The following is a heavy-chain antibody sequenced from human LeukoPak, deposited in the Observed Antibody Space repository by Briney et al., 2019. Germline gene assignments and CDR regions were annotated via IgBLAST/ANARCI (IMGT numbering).Heavy chain of an antibody. D-gene: IGHD6-13*01. V-gene: IGHV3-23*01. J-gene: IGHJ6*03. CDR2: ISGSGGST. CDR1: GFTFSSYA. CDR3: AKDLELANYYYYYMDV. Sequence: PGGSLRLSCAASGFTFSSYAMSWVRQAPGKGLEWVSAISGSGGSTYYADSVKGRFTISRDNSKNTLYLQMNSLRAEDTAVYYCAKDLELANYYYYYMDVWGKGTTVTVSS.